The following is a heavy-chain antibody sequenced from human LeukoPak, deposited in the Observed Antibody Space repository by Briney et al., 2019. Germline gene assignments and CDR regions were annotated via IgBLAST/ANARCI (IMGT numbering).Heavy chain of an antibody. J-gene: IGHJ4*02. V-gene: IGHV3-21*01. CDR3: ARTAVALDFDY. CDR2: ISSSSSYI. D-gene: IGHD6-19*01. Sequence: GGSLRLSCAASGFTFSSYSMNWVRQAPGKGLEWVSSISSSSSYIYYADSVKGRFTTSRDNAENSLYLQMNSLRAEDTAVYYCARTAVALDFDYWGQGTLVTVSS. CDR1: GFTFSSYS.